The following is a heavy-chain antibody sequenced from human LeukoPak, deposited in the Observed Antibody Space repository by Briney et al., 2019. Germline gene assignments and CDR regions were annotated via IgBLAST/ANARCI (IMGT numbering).Heavy chain of an antibody. CDR3: AISNIRDSSGYYHFDY. V-gene: IGHV3-21*01. CDR1: GFTFTSYN. CDR2: ISSSTNYI. Sequence: GGSLRLSCAASGFTFTSYNMNWVRQAPGKGLEWVSLISSSTNYIYYADSVQGRFTISRDNAKNSLYLQMNSQRDEDTAVYYCAISNIRDSSGYYHFDYWGQGTLVTVSS. D-gene: IGHD3-22*01. J-gene: IGHJ4*02.